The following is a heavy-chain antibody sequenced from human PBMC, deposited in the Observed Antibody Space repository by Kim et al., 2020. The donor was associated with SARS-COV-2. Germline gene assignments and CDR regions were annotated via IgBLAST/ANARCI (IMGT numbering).Heavy chain of an antibody. V-gene: IGHV3-23*05. CDR1: GFAFHHSA. D-gene: IGHD1-1*01. Sequence: GGSLRLSCAASGFAFHHSAMSWVRQAPGKGLEWVSGIFGSGFGTYYADSVKGRFSISRDNSKNILSLQMSDLRVEDTAIYYCVKHLHVTTVTFYWYFELWGRGSPVAVPS. CDR3: VKHLHVTTVTFYWYFEL. CDR2: IFGSGFGT. J-gene: IGHJ2*01.